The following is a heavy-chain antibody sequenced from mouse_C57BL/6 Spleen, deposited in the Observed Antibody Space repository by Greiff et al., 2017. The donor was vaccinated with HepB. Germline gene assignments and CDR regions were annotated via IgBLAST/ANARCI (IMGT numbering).Heavy chain of an antibody. CDR3: ARTDYYGSSYLYYYAMDY. CDR1: GFTFSDYG. D-gene: IGHD1-1*01. V-gene: IGHV5-17*01. J-gene: IGHJ4*01. CDR2: ISSGSSTI. Sequence: EVKLMESGGGLVKPGGSLKLSCAASGFTFSDYGMHWVRQAPEKGLEWVAYISSGSSTIYYADTVKGRFTISRDNAKNTLFLQMTSLRSEDTAMYYCARTDYYGSSYLYYYAMDYWGQGTSVTVSS.